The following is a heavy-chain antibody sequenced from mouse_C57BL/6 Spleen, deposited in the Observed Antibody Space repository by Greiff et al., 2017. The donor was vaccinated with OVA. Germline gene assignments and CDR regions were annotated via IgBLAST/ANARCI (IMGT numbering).Heavy chain of an antibody. CDR3: AIYGNYDYAMDY. CDR1: GYTFTSYW. CDR2: IHPSDSDT. D-gene: IGHD2-1*01. J-gene: IGHJ4*01. Sequence: QVHVKQPGAELVKPGASVKVSCKASGYTFTSYWMHWVKQRPGQGLEWIGRIHPSDSDTNYNQKFKGKATLTVDKSSSTAYMQLSSLTSEDSAVYYCAIYGNYDYAMDYWGQGTSVTVSS. V-gene: IGHV1-74*01.